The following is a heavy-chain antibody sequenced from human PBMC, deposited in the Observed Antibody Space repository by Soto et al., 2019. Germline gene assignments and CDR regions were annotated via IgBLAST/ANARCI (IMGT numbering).Heavy chain of an antibody. CDR1: GGTFSSYA. D-gene: IGHD1-26*01. CDR3: ARAFRGPGYFDY. J-gene: IGHJ4*02. V-gene: IGHV1-69*13. CDR2: IIPIFGTA. Sequence: SVKVSCKASGGTFSSYAISWVRQAPGQGLEWMGGIIPIFGTANYAQKFQGRVTITADESTSPAYMELSSLRSEDTAVYYCARAFRGPGYFDYWGQGTLVTVSS.